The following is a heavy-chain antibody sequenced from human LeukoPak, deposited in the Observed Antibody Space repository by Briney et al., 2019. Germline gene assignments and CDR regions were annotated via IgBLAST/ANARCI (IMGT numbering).Heavy chain of an antibody. CDR1: GGTFSSYA. Sequence: SVKVSCKASGGTFSSYAISWVRQAPGQGLEWMGGIIPIFGTANYAQKFQGRVTITADESTSTAYTELSSLRSEDTAVYYCARDAGYSSGWYYFAYWGQGTLVTVSS. CDR2: IIPIFGTA. J-gene: IGHJ4*02. D-gene: IGHD6-19*01. CDR3: ARDAGYSSGWYYFAY. V-gene: IGHV1-69*13.